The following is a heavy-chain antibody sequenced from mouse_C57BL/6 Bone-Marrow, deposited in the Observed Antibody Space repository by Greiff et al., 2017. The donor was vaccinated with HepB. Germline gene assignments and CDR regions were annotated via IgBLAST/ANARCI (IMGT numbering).Heavy chain of an antibody. CDR3: TGLRYPLGY. D-gene: IGHD1-1*01. CDR2: IYPGNSDT. V-gene: IGHV1-5*01. J-gene: IGHJ2*01. CDR1: GYTFTSYW. Sequence: VQLQQSGTVLARPGASVKMSCKTSGYTFTSYWMHWVKQRPGQGLEWIGAIYPGNSDTSYNQKFKGKAKLTADTSASTAYMELSSLTNEDSAVYCCTGLRYPLGYWGQGTTLTVSS.